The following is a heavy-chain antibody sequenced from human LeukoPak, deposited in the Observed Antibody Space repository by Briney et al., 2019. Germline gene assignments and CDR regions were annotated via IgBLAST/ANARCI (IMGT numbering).Heavy chain of an antibody. Sequence: SETLSLTCAVYGGSFSGYYWSWIRQPPGKGLEWIGEINHSGSTNYNPSLKSRVTVSVDTSKNQFSLKLSSVTAADTAVYYCARTVKRYYYYYNMDVWGKGTTVTVSS. CDR2: INHSGST. CDR1: GGSFSGYY. D-gene: IGHD1-1*01. CDR3: ARTVKRYYYYYNMDV. J-gene: IGHJ6*03. V-gene: IGHV4-34*01.